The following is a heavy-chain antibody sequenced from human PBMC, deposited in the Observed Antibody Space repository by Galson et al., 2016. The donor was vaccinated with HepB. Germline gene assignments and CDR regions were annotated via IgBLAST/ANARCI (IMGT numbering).Heavy chain of an antibody. J-gene: IGHJ4*02. Sequence: SLRLSCAASGFVFRNYDLSWVRQGPGKGLEWVSTISTNGTTRDYADSVRGRFTISRDNSKNTVSLEMNSLRVDDTAVYYCARWGYGKMTDYWGRGTLVTVSS. CDR1: GFVFRNYD. CDR2: ISTNGTTR. D-gene: IGHD2-15*01. V-gene: IGHV3-23*01. CDR3: ARWGYGKMTDY.